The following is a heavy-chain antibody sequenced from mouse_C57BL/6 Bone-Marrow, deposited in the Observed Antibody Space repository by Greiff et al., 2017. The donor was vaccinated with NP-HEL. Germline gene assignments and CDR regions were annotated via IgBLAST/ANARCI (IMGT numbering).Heavy chain of an antibody. CDR1: GFTFSDYY. CDR3: AREGDGPDV. D-gene: IGHD2-3*01. Sequence: EVHLVESEAGLVQPGSSMKLSCTASGFTFSDYYMAWVRQVPEKGLEWVAYINYDGSSTYYLASLKSRVIISRDNAKNILYLQMSSMKSEDTATYYCAREGDGPDVWGTGTTVTVSS. J-gene: IGHJ1*03. V-gene: IGHV5-16*01. CDR2: INYDGSST.